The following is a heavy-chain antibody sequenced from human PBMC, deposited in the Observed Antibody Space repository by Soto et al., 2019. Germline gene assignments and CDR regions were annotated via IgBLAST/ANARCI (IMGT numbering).Heavy chain of an antibody. CDR3: AREYSSSWSLTFDY. Sequence: QVQLQQWGAGLLKPSETLSLTCAVYGGSFSGYYWSWIRQPPGKGLEWIGEINHSGSTNYNPSLKSRVTISVDTSKNQFSLKLSSVTAADTAVYYCAREYSSSWSLTFDYWGQGTLVTVSS. CDR1: GGSFSGYY. CDR2: INHSGST. J-gene: IGHJ4*02. D-gene: IGHD6-13*01. V-gene: IGHV4-34*01.